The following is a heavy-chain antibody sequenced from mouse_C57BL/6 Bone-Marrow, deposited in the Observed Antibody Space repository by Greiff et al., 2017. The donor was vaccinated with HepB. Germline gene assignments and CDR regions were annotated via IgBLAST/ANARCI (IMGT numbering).Heavy chain of an antibody. J-gene: IGHJ1*03. CDR2: GQGLEWIG. Sequence: VQLQQSGPELARPWASVKISCQAFYTFYRRVHFAIRDTNYWMQWVKQRPGQGLEWIGAIYPGIGDTSYNQQFKGKATLTADKSSSSAYMQRSILTSEDSAVYYCAHYYYGSSYGYFDVWCTGTPVTVSS. CDR3: SEDSAVYYCAHYYYGSSYGYFDV. CDR1: YTFYRRVH. D-gene: IGHD1-1*01. V-gene: IGHV1-87*01.